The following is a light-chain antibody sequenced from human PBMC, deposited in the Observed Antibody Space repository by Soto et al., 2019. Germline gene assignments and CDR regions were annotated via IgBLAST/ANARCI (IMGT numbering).Light chain of an antibody. Sequence: QSALTQPPSASGSPGQSVTISCTGSSSDIGGYNYVSWYQQYPGKAPKVMIHDVEKRPSGVHDRFSGPKSGKTASLTVSGLQAEDDADYYCFSYAGNNHWVFGGGTKLTVL. CDR2: DVE. CDR3: FSYAGNNHWV. CDR1: SSDIGGYNY. V-gene: IGLV2-8*01. J-gene: IGLJ3*02.